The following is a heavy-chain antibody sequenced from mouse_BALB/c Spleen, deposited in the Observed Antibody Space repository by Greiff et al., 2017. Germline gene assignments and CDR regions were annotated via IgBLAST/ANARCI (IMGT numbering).Heavy chain of an antibody. CDR1: GFTFSSYA. J-gene: IGHJ3*01. CDR2: ISSGGSYT. Sequence: DVMLVESGGGLVKPGGSLKLSCAASGFTFSSYAMSWVRQTPEKRLEWVATISSGGSYTYYPDSVKGRFTISRDNAKNTLYLQMSSLRSEDTAMYYCARHPRDSSGYEAWFAYWGQGTLVTVSA. V-gene: IGHV5-9-3*01. CDR3: ARHPRDSSGYEAWFAY. D-gene: IGHD3-2*01.